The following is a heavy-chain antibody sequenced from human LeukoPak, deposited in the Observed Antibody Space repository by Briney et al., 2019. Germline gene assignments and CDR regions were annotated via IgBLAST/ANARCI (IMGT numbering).Heavy chain of an antibody. D-gene: IGHD3-3*01. CDR1: GGTFSSYT. CDR2: IIPIRGIA. V-gene: IGHV1-69*04. CDR3: ARDMEVGVVIIRVDAFDI. J-gene: IGHJ3*02. Sequence: SVKVSCKASGGTFSSYTISWVRQAPGQGLEWMGRIIPIRGIANYAQKFQGRVTITADKSTSTAYMELSSLRSEDTAVYYCARDMEVGVVIIRVDAFDIWGQGTMVTVSS.